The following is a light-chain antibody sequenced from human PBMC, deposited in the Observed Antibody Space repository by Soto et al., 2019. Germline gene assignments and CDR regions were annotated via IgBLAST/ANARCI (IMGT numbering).Light chain of an antibody. CDR1: QSVSSTY. CDR3: QHYGSLVLT. J-gene: IGKJ4*01. V-gene: IGKV3-20*01. CDR2: GAS. Sequence: EIVLTQSPGTLSLSPGERATLSCRASQSVSSTYLAWYQQKPGQPPRLLICGASSRATRIPDRFSGSGSGTDFTVTISRLAPEDFAVYYCQHYGSLVLTFGGPTKVEIK.